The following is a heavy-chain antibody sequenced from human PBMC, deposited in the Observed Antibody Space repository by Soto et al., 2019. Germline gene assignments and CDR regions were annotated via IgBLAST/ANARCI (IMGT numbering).Heavy chain of an antibody. Sequence: QLQLQESGSGLVKPSQTLSLTCAVSGGSISGTTYSWSWIRQPPGKGLEWIGYIYDSGNTYYNPSLKSQVSISVDRSKNQFSLKLSSVTAADTAVYYCTRGQGAAAGHSNFDYWGQGDLVTVSS. CDR1: GGSISGTTYS. CDR2: IYDSGNT. J-gene: IGHJ4*02. D-gene: IGHD6-13*01. V-gene: IGHV4-30-2*01. CDR3: TRGQGAAAGHSNFDY.